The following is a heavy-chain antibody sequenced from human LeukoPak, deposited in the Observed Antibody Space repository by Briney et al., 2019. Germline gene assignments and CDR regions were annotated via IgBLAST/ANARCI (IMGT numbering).Heavy chain of an antibody. J-gene: IGHJ4*02. CDR1: GGSISSYY. Sequence: SETLSLTCTVSGGSISSYYWSWIRQPPGKGLEWVGYIYYSGSTNYNPSLKSRVTISVDTSKNQFSLKLCSVTAADTAVYYCARVDPDSSSTLEVFDYWGQGTLVTVSS. V-gene: IGHV4-59*01. D-gene: IGHD6-6*01. CDR2: IYYSGST. CDR3: ARVDPDSSSTLEVFDY.